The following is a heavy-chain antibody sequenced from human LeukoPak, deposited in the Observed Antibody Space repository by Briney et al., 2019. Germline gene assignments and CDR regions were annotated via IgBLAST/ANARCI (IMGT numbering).Heavy chain of an antibody. CDR2: IWFDGNSR. V-gene: IGHV3-33*01. D-gene: IGHD3-22*01. CDR1: GFTFCSYG. J-gene: IGHJ4*02. CDR3: ARGIYDSSGGCFDN. Sequence: GGSLRLSYAASGFTFCSYGMHWVRQAPGKGLECVAVIWFDGNSRYYTDSVKGRFTISRDNSKNTLYLQMNSLRAEDTAVYYCARGIYDSSGGCFDNWGQGTLVTVSS.